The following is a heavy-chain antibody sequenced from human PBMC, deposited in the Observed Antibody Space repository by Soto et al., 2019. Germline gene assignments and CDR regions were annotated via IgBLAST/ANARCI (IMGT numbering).Heavy chain of an antibody. CDR2: IYHSGST. Sequence: SETLSLTCTVSGGSISSGGYYWSWIRQHPGKGLEWIGEIYHSGSTNYNPSLKSRVTISVDKSKNQFSLKLSSVTAADAAVYYCARDISGYSRHTNWFDPWGQGTLVTVSS. V-gene: IGHV4-31*03. CDR3: ARDISGYSRHTNWFDP. CDR1: GGSISSGGYY. J-gene: IGHJ5*02. D-gene: IGHD6-13*01.